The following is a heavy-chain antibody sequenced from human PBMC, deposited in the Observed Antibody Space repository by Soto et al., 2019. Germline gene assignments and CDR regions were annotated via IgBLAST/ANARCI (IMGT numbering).Heavy chain of an antibody. D-gene: IGHD6-13*01. CDR2: ISYDGSNK. J-gene: IGHJ4*02. Sequence: QPGGSLRLSCAASGFTFSSYAMHWVRQAPGKGLEWVAVISYDGSNKYYADSVKGRFTISRDNSKNTLYLQMNSLRAEDAAVYYCEKEWQQLVFDYWGQGTLVTVSS. V-gene: IGHV3-30-3*01. CDR1: GFTFSSYA. CDR3: EKEWQQLVFDY.